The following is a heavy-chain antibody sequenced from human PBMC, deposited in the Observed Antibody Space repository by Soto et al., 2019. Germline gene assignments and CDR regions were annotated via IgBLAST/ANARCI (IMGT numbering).Heavy chain of an antibody. CDR2: IGTAGDT. D-gene: IGHD3-10*01. Sequence: PGGSLRLSCAASGFTFSSYDMHWVRQATGKGLEWVSAIGTAGDTYYPGSVKGRFTISRENAKNSLYLQMNSLRAGDTAVYYCAREYYYGWGTRAYGMDVWGQGTTVTVSS. V-gene: IGHV3-13*01. CDR1: GFTFSSYD. J-gene: IGHJ6*02. CDR3: AREYYYGWGTRAYGMDV.